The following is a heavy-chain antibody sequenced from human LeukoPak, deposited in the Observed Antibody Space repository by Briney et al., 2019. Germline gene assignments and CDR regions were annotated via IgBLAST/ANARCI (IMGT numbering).Heavy chain of an antibody. V-gene: IGHV3-30*18. D-gene: IGHD5-18*01. CDR2: ISYDGSNK. J-gene: IGHJ4*02. CDR3: AKEAYRYDYCDY. Sequence: GGSLRLSCAVSGFTVSSNYMSWVRQAPGKGLEWVAVISYDGSNKYYADSVKGRFTISRDNSKSTLYLQMNSLRAEDTAVYYCAKEAYRYDYCDYWGQRTLVTVSS. CDR1: GFTVSSNY.